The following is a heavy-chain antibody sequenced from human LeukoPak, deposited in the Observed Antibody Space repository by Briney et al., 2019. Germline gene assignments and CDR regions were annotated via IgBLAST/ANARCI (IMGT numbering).Heavy chain of an antibody. CDR2: IYYSGST. V-gene: IGHV4-59*01. CDR1: GGSISSYY. D-gene: IGHD5-24*01. J-gene: IGHJ3*02. CDR3: AGRLWRRDGYNLSAFDI. Sequence: KTSETLSLTCTVSGGSISSYYWNWIQQPPGKGLEWIGYIYYSGSTNYNPSLKSRVTISVDTSKNQFSLKLSSVTAADTAVYYCAGRLWRRDGYNLSAFDIWGQGTMVTVSS.